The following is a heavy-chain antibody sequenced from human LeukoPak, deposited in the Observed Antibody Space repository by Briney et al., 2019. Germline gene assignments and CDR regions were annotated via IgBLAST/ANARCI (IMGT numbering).Heavy chain of an antibody. V-gene: IGHV1-2*02. J-gene: IGHJ4*02. D-gene: IGHD2-15*01. CDR3: ARDLLPTDVVVVAAITALDY. CDR1: GYTFTGYY. CDR2: INPNSGGT. Sequence: ASVKVSCKASGYTFTGYYMHWVRQAPGQGLEWMGWINPNSGGTYYAQKFQGRVTMTRDTSISTAYMELSRLRSDDTAVYYCARDLLPTDVVVVAAITALDYWGQGTLVTVSS.